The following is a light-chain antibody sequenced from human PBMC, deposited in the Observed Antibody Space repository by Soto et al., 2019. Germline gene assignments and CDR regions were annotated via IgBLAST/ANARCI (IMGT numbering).Light chain of an antibody. V-gene: IGKV2-24*01. Sequence: DIVLTQTALSSPVTLGQPASISCRSSQSLVHSDGNTYLTWLQQRPGQPPRLLIYMISNRFSGGPDRVSGSWAGTDFALKISRVEADDVAVYDCMQATPAYAFGQGTKLESK. J-gene: IGKJ2*01. CDR1: QSLVHSDGNTY. CDR2: MIS. CDR3: MQATPAYA.